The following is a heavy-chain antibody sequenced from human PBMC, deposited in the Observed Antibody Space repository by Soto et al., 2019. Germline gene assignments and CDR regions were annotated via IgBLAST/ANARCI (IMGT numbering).Heavy chain of an antibody. CDR3: AHRGVYGDFGGDWFGP. V-gene: IGHV2-5*02. J-gene: IGHJ5*02. CDR2: IYWDDDK. Sequence: QITLKESGPTLVKPTQTLTLTCTFSGFSLSTSGVGVGWIRQPPGKALEWLALIYWDDDKRYSPSLKSRLTITKDTSKNQVVLTMTNMDPVDTATYYCAHRGVYGDFGGDWFGPWGQGTLVTVSS. CDR1: GFSLSTSGVG. D-gene: IGHD4-17*01.